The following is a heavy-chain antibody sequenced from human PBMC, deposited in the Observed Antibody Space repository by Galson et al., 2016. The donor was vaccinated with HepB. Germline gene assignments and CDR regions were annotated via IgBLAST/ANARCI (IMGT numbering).Heavy chain of an antibody. V-gene: IGHV3-53*01. CDR3: ARNMYGAATNYIGDVFDI. CDR2: LYRDGNT. Sequence: SLRLSCAVSGLTVSGDYMSWVRQAPGKGLEWVSVLYRDGNTYYADSVEGRFTISRDNSKNTLYLQMNSLRAEDTAMYYCARNMYGAATNYIGDVFDIWGQGTMVTVSS. CDR1: GLTVSGDY. D-gene: IGHD3-10*01. J-gene: IGHJ3*02.